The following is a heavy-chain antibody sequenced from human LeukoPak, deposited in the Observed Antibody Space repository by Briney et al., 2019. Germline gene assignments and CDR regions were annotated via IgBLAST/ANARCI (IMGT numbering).Heavy chain of an antibody. D-gene: IGHD3-22*01. Sequence: GGSLRLSCEASGFTFSSYWMHCVRQAPGKGLVCVSLINRDGSSTSYAASVKGRFTISRDNAKNTLYLQMNSLRAEDTAVYYCARVQLSSSSGYDYWGQGTLVTVSS. V-gene: IGHV3-74*01. CDR3: ARVQLSSSSGYDY. CDR1: GFTFSSYW. CDR2: INRDGSST. J-gene: IGHJ4*02.